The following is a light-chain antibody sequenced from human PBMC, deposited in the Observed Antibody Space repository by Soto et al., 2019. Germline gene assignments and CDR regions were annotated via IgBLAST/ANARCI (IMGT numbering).Light chain of an antibody. CDR3: QQYNNWPHT. CDR2: GTS. J-gene: IGKJ2*01. CDR1: QSVSSK. V-gene: IGKV3-15*01. Sequence: EIVMTQSPATLSVSPGERATLSCRASQSVSSKLAWFQQKPGQAPRLLIYGTSTRATGIPARFSGSGSGTEFTLIISSLHSEDFAVYYCQQYNNWPHTFGQGTKLGIK.